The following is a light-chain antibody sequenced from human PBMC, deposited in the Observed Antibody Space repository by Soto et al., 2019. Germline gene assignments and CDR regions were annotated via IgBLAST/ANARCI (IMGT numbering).Light chain of an antibody. CDR2: EVS. CDR3: RSSKNSKTLV. CDR1: NIDVGDYDY. J-gene: IGLJ1*01. Sequence: SVLTQPSSLSGSPVQSITISFTLTNIDVGDYDYVSLYQHHPGKAPKLIIYEVSNLPSWVSNRFSGSKSGNTASLTVSGLQAEDQADSYRRSSKNSKTLVLGNGTXVTVL. V-gene: IGLV2-14*01.